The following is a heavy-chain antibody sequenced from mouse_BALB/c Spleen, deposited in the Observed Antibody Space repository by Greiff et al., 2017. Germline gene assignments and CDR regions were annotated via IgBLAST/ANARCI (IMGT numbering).Heavy chain of an antibody. CDR1: GFTFSSFA. Sequence: EVKLMESGGGLVKPGGSLKLSCAASGFTFSSFAMSWVRQTPEKRLEWVASISSGGSTYYPDSVKGRFTISRDNARNILYLQMSSLRSEDAAMYYCARGEGYKYDPFDYRGQGTTRTVSS. J-gene: IGHJ2*01. D-gene: IGHD2-14*01. V-gene: IGHV5-6-5*01. CDR3: ARGEGYKYDPFDY. CDR2: ISSGGST.